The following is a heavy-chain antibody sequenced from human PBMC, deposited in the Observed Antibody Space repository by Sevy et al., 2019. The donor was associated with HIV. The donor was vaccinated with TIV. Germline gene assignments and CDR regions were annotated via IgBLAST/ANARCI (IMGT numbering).Heavy chain of an antibody. D-gene: IGHD5-18*01. CDR3: ARGTFSYGYWREFDY. J-gene: IGHJ4*02. CDR2: IYYSGST. CDR1: GDSISNDY. V-gene: IGHV4-59*01. Sequence: SETLSLTCTVSGDSISNDYWSWIRQPPGNGLEWIGYIYYSGSTNYNPSLKSRVTISLETSKNQFSVKLSSVTAADTAVYYCARGTFSYGYWREFDYWGQGTLVTVSS.